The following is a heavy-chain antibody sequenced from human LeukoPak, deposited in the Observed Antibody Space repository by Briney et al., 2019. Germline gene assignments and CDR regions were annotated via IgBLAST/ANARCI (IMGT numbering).Heavy chain of an antibody. CDR2: IVGGSGNT. CDR1: GFTFPTSA. D-gene: IGHD3-22*01. V-gene: IGHV1-58*01. Sequence: SVKVSCKASGFTFPTSAVQWVRQARGQRLEWIGWIVGGSGNTKYAQKFQERVTITRDMSTTTAYMQLSSLTSEDTAVYYCVADYYDNSGYPYSWFDPWGQGTLVTVSS. CDR3: VADYYDNSGYPYSWFDP. J-gene: IGHJ5*02.